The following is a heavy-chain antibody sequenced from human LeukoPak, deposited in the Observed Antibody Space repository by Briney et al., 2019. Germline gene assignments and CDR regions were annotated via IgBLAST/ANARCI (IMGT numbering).Heavy chain of an antibody. CDR2: IYTSGST. Sequence: SETLSLTCTVSGGSISSYYWSWIQQPPGKGLEWIGYIYTSGSTNYNPSLKSRVTISVDTSKNQFSLKLSSVTAADTAVYYCARTYYDFWSGYSSSDYYYYMDVWGKGTTVTVSS. J-gene: IGHJ6*03. V-gene: IGHV4-4*09. D-gene: IGHD3-3*01. CDR3: ARTYYDFWSGYSSSDYYYYMDV. CDR1: GGSISSYY.